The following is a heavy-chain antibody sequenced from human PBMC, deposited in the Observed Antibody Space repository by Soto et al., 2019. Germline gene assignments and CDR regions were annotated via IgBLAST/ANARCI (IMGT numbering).Heavy chain of an antibody. V-gene: IGHV3-49*01. Sequence: GGSLRLSCTSSGFTFDHYAMTWFRQAPGKGLEWVGFITNKASGGTTEYTASVKGRFTISRDDSKSIAYLQMDSLRAEDTAVYYCVHFTLTCGLLPFFFDYWGQGSLVTVSS. CDR3: VHFTLTCGLLPFFFDY. D-gene: IGHD2-21*01. CDR2: ITNKASGGTT. CDR1: GFTFDHYA. J-gene: IGHJ4*02.